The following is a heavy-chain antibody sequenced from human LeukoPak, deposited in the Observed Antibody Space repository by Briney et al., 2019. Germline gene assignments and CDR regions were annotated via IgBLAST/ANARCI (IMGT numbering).Heavy chain of an antibody. J-gene: IGHJ4*02. CDR2: ISGSGIST. Sequence: GGSLRLSCAASGFTFSSYVMTWVRQAPGKGREWVSSISGSGISTYYSDSVKGRFMISRDNSKNMLYLQMNSLRAEDTAIYYCAKGDNDMLTGYYNSFDYWGQGTLVTVSS. CDR1: GFTFSSYV. CDR3: AKGDNDMLTGYYNSFDY. D-gene: IGHD3-9*01. V-gene: IGHV3-23*01.